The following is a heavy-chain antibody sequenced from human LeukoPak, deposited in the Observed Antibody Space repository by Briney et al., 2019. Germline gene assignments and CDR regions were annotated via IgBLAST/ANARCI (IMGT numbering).Heavy chain of an antibody. CDR2: VGTNHDT. CDR3: TREWRGIASHYSGMDV. Sequence: PGESLRLSCVASGFSVSTFDMYWVRQAAGGGLEWVAAVGTNHDTLYLGSVKGRFTISRENAKNSLSLEMSYLIVEDTAVYYCTREWRGIASHYSGMDVWGQGTAVIVSS. J-gene: IGHJ6*02. V-gene: IGHV3-13*01. CDR1: GFSVSTFD. D-gene: IGHD3-16*02.